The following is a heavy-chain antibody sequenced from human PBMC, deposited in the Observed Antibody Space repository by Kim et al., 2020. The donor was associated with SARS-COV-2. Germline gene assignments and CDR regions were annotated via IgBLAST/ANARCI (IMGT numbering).Heavy chain of an antibody. CDR2: ITSSSSYI. Sequence: GGSLRLSCAASGFSFSDYRMNWVRQAPGKGLEWVSSITSSSSYIYYADSVKGRFTISRDSAKNSLYLQMNSLRVEDTAVYYCARDLYSSYVHYNYYGMDVWGQGTTVIVSS. V-gene: IGHV3-21*01. CDR3: ARDLYSSYVHYNYYGMDV. J-gene: IGHJ6*02. D-gene: IGHD3-10*02. CDR1: GFSFSDYR.